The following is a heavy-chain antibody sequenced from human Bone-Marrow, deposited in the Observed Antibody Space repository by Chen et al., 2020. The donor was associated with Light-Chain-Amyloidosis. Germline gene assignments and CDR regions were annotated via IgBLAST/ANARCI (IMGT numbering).Heavy chain of an antibody. CDR1: GGSFSGYY. V-gene: IGHV4-34*01. CDR2: SNQSGST. Sequence: QVQLQQWGAGLLKPSETLSLTCGVYGGSFSGYYWSWIRQPPGKGLEWIGESNQSGSTKYNPSLKSRVTISVDTSKKQVALILTSVTAADTAVYYCARLCGAGDRFFGPWGQGTLVTVSS. CDR3: ARLCGAGDRFFGP. J-gene: IGHJ5*02. D-gene: IGHD2-21*01.